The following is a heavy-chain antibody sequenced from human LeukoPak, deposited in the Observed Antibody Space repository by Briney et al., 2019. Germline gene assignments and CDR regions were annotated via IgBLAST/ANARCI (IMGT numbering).Heavy chain of an antibody. D-gene: IGHD6-19*01. Sequence: SVKVSSKASGGTFSSYAISWVRQAPGQGLEWMGGIIPIFGTANYAQKFQGRVTITTDESTSTAYMELSSLRSEDTAVYYCARDRYSSGWYEWYFDLWGRGTLVTVSS. CDR2: IIPIFGTA. V-gene: IGHV1-69*05. CDR1: GGTFSSYA. J-gene: IGHJ2*01. CDR3: ARDRYSSGWYEWYFDL.